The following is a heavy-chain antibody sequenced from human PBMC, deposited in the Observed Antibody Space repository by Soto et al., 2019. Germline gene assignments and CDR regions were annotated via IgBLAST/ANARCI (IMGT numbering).Heavy chain of an antibody. V-gene: IGHV4-34*01. Sequence: SETLSLTCAVYGGSFSGYYLSWIRQPPGKGLEWIGEISHSGSTNYNPSLKSRVTISVDTSKNQFSLKLSSVTAADTAVYYCARGVASVVTSYFDYWGQGTLVTVSS. CDR3: ARGVASVVTSYFDY. J-gene: IGHJ4*02. CDR2: ISHSGST. CDR1: GGSFSGYY. D-gene: IGHD2-21*02.